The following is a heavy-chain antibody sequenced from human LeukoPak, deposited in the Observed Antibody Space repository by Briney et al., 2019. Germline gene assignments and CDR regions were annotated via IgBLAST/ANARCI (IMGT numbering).Heavy chain of an antibody. Sequence: GGSLRLSCAASGFSFSSYTLHWVRQAPGKGLDWVAIISYDGGIIHYADSVKGRYSISRDNSKNTLYLQMNSLRTDDTAVYYCAAIRCFDWSSPHYWGQGTLVSVSS. CDR3: AAIRCFDWSSPHY. CDR1: GFSFSSYT. D-gene: IGHD3-9*01. CDR2: ISYDGGII. V-gene: IGHV3-30-3*01. J-gene: IGHJ4*02.